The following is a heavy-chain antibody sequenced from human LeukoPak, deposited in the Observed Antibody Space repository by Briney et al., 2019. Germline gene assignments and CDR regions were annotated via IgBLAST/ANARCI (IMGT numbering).Heavy chain of an antibody. CDR3: ARGPGAAGAYYYYYMDV. J-gene: IGHJ6*03. CDR2: IKQDGSEK. D-gene: IGHD6-13*01. CDR1: GFTFSSYW. V-gene: IGHV3-7*01. Sequence: GGSLRLSCAASGFTFSSYWMSWVRQAPGKGLGWVANIKQDGSEKYYVDSVKGRFTISRDNAKNSLYLQMNSLRAEDTAVYYCARGPGAAGAYYYYYMDVWGKGTTVTVSS.